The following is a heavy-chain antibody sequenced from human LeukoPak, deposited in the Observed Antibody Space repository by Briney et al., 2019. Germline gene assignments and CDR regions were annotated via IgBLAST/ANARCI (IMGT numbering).Heavy chain of an antibody. CDR2: IRYDGSNK. Sequence: QSGGSLRLSCAASGFTFSSYGMHWVRQAPGKGLEWVAFIRYDGSNKYYADSVEGRFTISRDNSKNTLYLQMNSLRAEDTALYYCAKDMYYYDSSGSDFWGQGALVTVSS. D-gene: IGHD3-22*01. V-gene: IGHV3-30*02. CDR3: AKDMYYYDSSGSDF. J-gene: IGHJ4*02. CDR1: GFTFSSYG.